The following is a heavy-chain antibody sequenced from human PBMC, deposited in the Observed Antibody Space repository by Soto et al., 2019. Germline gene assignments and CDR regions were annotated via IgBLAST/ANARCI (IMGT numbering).Heavy chain of an antibody. J-gene: IGHJ6*02. CDR3: SRQYVVSGVGNPHSYGMDV. D-gene: IGHD3-3*01. Sequence: SETLSLTCTVSGGSMTSGTFYWGWIRQSPGKGLEWIGSFCYSGSTFHNYNPSIQSRATRSVNTSKNRFSLQLISVTAADTAVYYCSRQYVVSGVGNPHSYGMDVWGQGATVTVSS. V-gene: IGHV4-39*01. CDR2: FCYSGST. CDR1: GGSMTSGTFY.